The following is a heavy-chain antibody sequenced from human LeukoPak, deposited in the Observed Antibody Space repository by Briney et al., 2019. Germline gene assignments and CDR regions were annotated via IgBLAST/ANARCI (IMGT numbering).Heavy chain of an antibody. Sequence: PGASVKVSCKASGYTFTSYGISWVRQAPGQGLEWMGWISAYNGNTNYAQKLQGRVTMTTDTSTSTAYMELRSLRSDDTAVYYCARDLAPRGGYSFNPVDYWGQGTLVTVSS. D-gene: IGHD3-22*01. CDR2: ISAYNGNT. V-gene: IGHV1-18*01. J-gene: IGHJ4*02. CDR3: ARDLAPRGGYSFNPVDY. CDR1: GYTFTSYG.